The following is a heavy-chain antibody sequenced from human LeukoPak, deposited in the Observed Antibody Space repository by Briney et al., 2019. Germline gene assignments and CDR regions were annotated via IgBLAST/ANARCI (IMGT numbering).Heavy chain of an antibody. CDR2: IFYSGST. CDR3: ARGSTGLAAAGLDFDY. J-gene: IGHJ4*02. Sequence: SETLSLTCTVSSGSISTSNYYWGWVRQPPGKALEWIGNIFYSGSTYYSPSLKSRVTISLDTSRNQFSLKLNSVTAADTAVYYCARGSTGLAAAGLDFDYWGQGTLVTVSS. D-gene: IGHD6-13*01. CDR1: SGSISTSNYY. V-gene: IGHV4-39*07.